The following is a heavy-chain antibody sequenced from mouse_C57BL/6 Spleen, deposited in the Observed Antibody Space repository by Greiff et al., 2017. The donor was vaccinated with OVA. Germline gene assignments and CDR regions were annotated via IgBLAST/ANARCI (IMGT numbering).Heavy chain of an antibody. V-gene: IGHV1-53*01. Sequence: QVQLQQPGAELVKPGASVKLSCKASGYTFTSYWMHWVKQRPGQGLEWIGNINPSNGGTNYTETFKSKATLTVDKSSSTAYMQLSSLTSEDSAVYYCARKEGYEGYAMDYWGQGTSVTVSS. CDR3: ARKEGYEGYAMDY. J-gene: IGHJ4*01. CDR1: GYTFTSYW. D-gene: IGHD2-2*01. CDR2: INPSNGGT.